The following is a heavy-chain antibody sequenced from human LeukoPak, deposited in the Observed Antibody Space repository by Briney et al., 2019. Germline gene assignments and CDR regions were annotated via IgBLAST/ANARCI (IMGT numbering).Heavy chain of an antibody. CDR3: ARAVITFGGAVAKGFDC. D-gene: IGHD3-16*01. CDR2: IYYSGST. J-gene: IGHJ4*02. Sequence: KLSETLSLTCTVSGGSFSSYYWSWIRQPPGKGLEWIGYIYYSGSTDYNPSLKSRVTMSLDTSKNQFSLNLSSVTAADTAVYYCARAVITFGGAVAKGFDCWGQGTLVTVSS. CDR1: GGSFSSYY. V-gene: IGHV4-59*13.